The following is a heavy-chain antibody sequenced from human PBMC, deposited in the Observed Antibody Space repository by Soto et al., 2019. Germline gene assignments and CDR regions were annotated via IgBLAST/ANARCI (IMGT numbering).Heavy chain of an antibody. CDR2: ISYDGSNK. Sequence: GGSLRLSCAASGFTFSSYGMHWVRQAPGKGLEWVAVISYDGSNKYYADSVKGRFTISRDNCKNTLYLQMNSLRAEDTAVYYCAKVSSGWYFDYWGQGTLVTVSS. CDR3: AKVSSGWYFDY. CDR1: GFTFSSYG. D-gene: IGHD6-19*01. V-gene: IGHV3-30*18. J-gene: IGHJ4*02.